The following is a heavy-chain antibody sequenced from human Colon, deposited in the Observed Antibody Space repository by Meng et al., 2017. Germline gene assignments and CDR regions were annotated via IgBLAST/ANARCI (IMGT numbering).Heavy chain of an antibody. D-gene: IGHD3-10*01. CDR3: ARRLVRGRIGRGTFDY. CDR2: IYYSGTT. J-gene: IGHJ4*02. V-gene: IGHV4-31*03. CDR1: GDSIKNAGYY. Sequence: SETLSLTCTVSGDSIKNAGYYWTWIRQHPGRDLEWLGYIYYSGTTYYSPSLESRISISVDTSKSEFSLRLNSVTAADTAVYFCARRLVRGRIGRGTFDYWGQGRPVTVSS.